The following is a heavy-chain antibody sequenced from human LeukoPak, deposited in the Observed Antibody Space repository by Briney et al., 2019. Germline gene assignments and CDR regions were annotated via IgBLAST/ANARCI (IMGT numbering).Heavy chain of an antibody. V-gene: IGHV3-48*01. CDR2: ISSSSSTI. J-gene: IGHJ4*02. Sequence: GSLRLSCAASGFTFSSYSMNWVRQAPGKGLEWVSYISSSSSTIYYADSVKGRFTISRDNAKNSLYLQMNSLRAEDTAVYYCARDPYVGGGGSCFDYWGQGTLVTVSS. CDR3: ARDPYVGGGGSCFDY. D-gene: IGHD2-15*01. CDR1: GFTFSSYS.